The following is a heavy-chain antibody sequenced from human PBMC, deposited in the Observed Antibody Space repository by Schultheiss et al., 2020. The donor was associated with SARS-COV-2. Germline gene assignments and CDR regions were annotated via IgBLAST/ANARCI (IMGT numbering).Heavy chain of an antibody. J-gene: IGHJ4*02. CDR2: IYHSGST. CDR1: GGSISSSNW. CDR3: ARDSRVSGYDTIFDY. D-gene: IGHD5-12*01. V-gene: IGHV4-4*02. Sequence: SETLSLTCAVSGGSISSSNWWSWVRQPPGKGLEWIGEIYHSGSTNYNPSLKSRVTISVDKSKNQFSLKLSSVTAADTAVYYCARDSRVSGYDTIFDYWGQGTLVTVSS.